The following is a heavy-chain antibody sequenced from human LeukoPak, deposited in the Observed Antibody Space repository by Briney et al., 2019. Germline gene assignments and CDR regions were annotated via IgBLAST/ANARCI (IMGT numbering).Heavy chain of an antibody. CDR1: GFTFSNYW. CDR2: IKQDESEK. Sequence: PGGCLRLSCAASGFTFSNYWMAWVRQAPGKGPEWVANIKQDESEKYYVDSVKGRCTISRDNAKKSLYLQMNSLRVDDTAVYYCARDVEGSLDYWGQGTLVTVSS. CDR3: ARDVEGSLDY. J-gene: IGHJ4*02. D-gene: IGHD5-24*01. V-gene: IGHV3-7*01.